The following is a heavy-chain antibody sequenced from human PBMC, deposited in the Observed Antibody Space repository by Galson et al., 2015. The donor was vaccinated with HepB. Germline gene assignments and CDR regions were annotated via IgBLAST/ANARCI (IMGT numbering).Heavy chain of an antibody. CDR3: AKVRWGVVVITGFDY. V-gene: IGHV3-23*01. J-gene: IGHJ4*02. CDR2: ISGSGGST. D-gene: IGHD3-22*01. CDR1: GFTFSSYA. Sequence: SLRLSCAASGFTFSSYAMSWVRQAPGKGLEWVSAISGSGGSTYYADSVKGRFTISRDNSKNTLYLQMNSLRAEDTAVYYCAKVRWGVVVITGFDYWGQGTLVTVSS.